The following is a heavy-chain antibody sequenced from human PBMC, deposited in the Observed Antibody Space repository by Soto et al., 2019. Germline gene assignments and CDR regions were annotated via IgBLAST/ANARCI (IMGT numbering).Heavy chain of an antibody. Sequence: ASVKVSCKASGYTFTSYGISWVRQAPGQGLEWMGWISAYNGNTNYAQKLQGRVTMTTDTSTGTAYMELRSLRSDDTAVYYCARSRSSGWYLEFDYWGQGTLVTVSS. CDR1: GYTFTSYG. CDR2: ISAYNGNT. D-gene: IGHD6-19*01. CDR3: ARSRSSGWYLEFDY. V-gene: IGHV1-18*01. J-gene: IGHJ4*02.